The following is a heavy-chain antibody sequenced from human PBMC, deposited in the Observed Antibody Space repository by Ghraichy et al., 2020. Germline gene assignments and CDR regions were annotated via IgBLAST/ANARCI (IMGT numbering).Heavy chain of an antibody. D-gene: IGHD2-21*01. J-gene: IGHJ4*02. CDR1: GFTFSSYS. V-gene: IGHV3-21*01. CDR2: ISSSSSYI. Sequence: GGSLRLSCAASGFTFSSYSMNWVRQAPGKGLEWVSSISSSSSYIYYADSVKGRFTISRDNAKNSLYLQMDSLRAEDTAVYYCARGSDAYCGGDCYHRSYFDYWGPGNLVTVSS. CDR3: ARGSDAYCGGDCYHRSYFDY.